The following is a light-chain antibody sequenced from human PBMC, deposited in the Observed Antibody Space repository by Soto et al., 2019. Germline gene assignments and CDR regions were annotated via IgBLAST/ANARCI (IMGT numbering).Light chain of an antibody. CDR1: QTISSW. CDR3: QQYNSYSWT. J-gene: IGKJ1*01. V-gene: IGKV1-5*03. CDR2: KAS. Sequence: DIQMTQSPSTLSASAGDRVTITCRASQTISSWLAWYQQKPGKAPKLLIYKASTLESGVPSRFSGSGSGTEFTLTISSLQPDDSATYYCQQYNSYSWTFGQGTKVDI.